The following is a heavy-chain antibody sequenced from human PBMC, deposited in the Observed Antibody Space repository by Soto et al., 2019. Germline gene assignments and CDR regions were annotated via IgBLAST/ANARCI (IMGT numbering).Heavy chain of an antibody. CDR3: ARESEDLTSNFDY. J-gene: IGHJ4*02. Sequence: PWGSLRLSCAASGFNFTRYSMNWVRQAPGKGLEWVSSISSTTNYIYYGDSMKGRFTISRDNAKNSLYLEMNSLRAEDTAVYYCARESEDLTSNFDYRGQGPLVTVSS. CDR2: ISSTTNYI. V-gene: IGHV3-21*06. CDR1: GFNFTRYS.